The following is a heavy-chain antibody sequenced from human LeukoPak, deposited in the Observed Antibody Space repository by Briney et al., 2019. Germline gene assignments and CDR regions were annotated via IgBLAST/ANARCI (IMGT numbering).Heavy chain of an antibody. CDR3: ARPGGRPSGFDY. CDR2: ISVYNGNT. D-gene: IGHD2-15*01. V-gene: IGHV1-18*01. J-gene: IGHJ4*02. Sequence: ASVKVSCKASGYTFTTYGISWVRQAPGQGLEWMGWISVYNGNTNYAQKFQGRVTMTTDTSTSTAYMELRSLRFDDTAVYYCARPGGRPSGFDYWGQGTLVTVSS. CDR1: GYTFTTYG.